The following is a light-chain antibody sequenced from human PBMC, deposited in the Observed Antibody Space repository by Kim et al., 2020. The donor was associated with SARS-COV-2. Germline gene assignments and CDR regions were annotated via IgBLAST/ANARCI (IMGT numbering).Light chain of an antibody. V-gene: IGKV3-20*01. CDR3: QQYGSSQWT. Sequence: APGERATLACRASKIVSSSYLAWYQQQTGQAPRLLIYGASSRATGIPDRFSGSGSGTDFTLTISRLEPEDFAVYYCQQYGSSQWTFGQGTKVEIK. CDR1: KIVSSSY. J-gene: IGKJ1*01. CDR2: GAS.